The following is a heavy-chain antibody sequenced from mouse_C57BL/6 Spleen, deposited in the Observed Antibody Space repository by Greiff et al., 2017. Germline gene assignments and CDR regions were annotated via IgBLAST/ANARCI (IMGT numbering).Heavy chain of an antibody. D-gene: IGHD1-1*01. CDR3: AREEVVATGYFDY. Sequence: VQLQQSGAELVRPGTSVKVSCKASGYAFTNYLIEWVKQRPGQGLEWIGVINPGSGGTNYNEKFKGKATLTADKSSSTAYMQLSSLTSEDSAVYFCAREEVVATGYFDYWGQGTTLTVSS. CDR1: GYAFTNYL. J-gene: IGHJ2*01. V-gene: IGHV1-54*01. CDR2: INPGSGGT.